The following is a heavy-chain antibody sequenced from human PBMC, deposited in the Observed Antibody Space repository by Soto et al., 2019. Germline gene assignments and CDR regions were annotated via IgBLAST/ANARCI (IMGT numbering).Heavy chain of an antibody. Sequence: PVGSLRLSCAASGFTFSSYGMHWVRQAPGKGLEWVAVISYDGSNKYYADSVKGRFTISRDNSKNTLYLQMNSLRAEDTAVYYCAKDSDLLGWRFDYWGQGTLVTVS. CDR2: ISYDGSNK. J-gene: IGHJ4*02. CDR1: GFTFSSYG. V-gene: IGHV3-30*18. D-gene: IGHD6-19*01. CDR3: AKDSDLLGWRFDY.